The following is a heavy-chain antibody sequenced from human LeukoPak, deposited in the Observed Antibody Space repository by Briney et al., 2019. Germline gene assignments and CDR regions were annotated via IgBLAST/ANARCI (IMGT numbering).Heavy chain of an antibody. Sequence: GASVKVSCKASGYTFTDYGMNWVRQAPGQGLGWMGWINTNTGNPTYAQGFTGRFVFSLDTSVSTTYLQISSLKAEDTAVYYCATGYYDYVWGSYRHTAFDIWGQGTMVTVSS. CDR2: INTNTGNP. D-gene: IGHD3-16*02. V-gene: IGHV7-4-1*02. CDR1: GYTFTDYG. CDR3: ATGYYDYVWGSYRHTAFDI. J-gene: IGHJ3*02.